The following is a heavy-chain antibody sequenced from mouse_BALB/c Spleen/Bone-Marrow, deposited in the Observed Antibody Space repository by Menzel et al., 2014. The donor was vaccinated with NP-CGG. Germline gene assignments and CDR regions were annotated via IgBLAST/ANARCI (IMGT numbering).Heavy chain of an antibody. V-gene: IGHV7-3*02. Sequence: EVQRVESGGGLVQPGGSLRLSCATSGFTFTDYYMSWVRQPPGKALEWLGFIRNKANGYTTEYSASVKGRFTISRDNSQGILCLEMSAVRAEESAGYCCGRDRRYEVAWFAYWGGGTLVGVSA. J-gene: IGHJ3*01. CDR1: GFTFTDYY. CDR2: IRNKANGYTT. D-gene: IGHD2-14*01. CDR3: GRDRRYEVAWFAY.